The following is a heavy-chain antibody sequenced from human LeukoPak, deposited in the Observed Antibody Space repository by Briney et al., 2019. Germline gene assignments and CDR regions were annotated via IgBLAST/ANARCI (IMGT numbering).Heavy chain of an antibody. V-gene: IGHV3-23*01. CDR1: VFTFSSYA. J-gene: IGHJ4*02. D-gene: IGHD5-18*01. CDR2: ISGSGGST. CDR3: AKGRWQLWSPYDN. Sequence: GGSLRLSCASSVFTFSSYAMSWVRQAPGKGLECVSAISGSGGSTYYADSVKGRFTISRDNSKNTLYLQMNSLRAEDTAVYYCAKGRWQLWSPYDNWGQGTLVTVSS.